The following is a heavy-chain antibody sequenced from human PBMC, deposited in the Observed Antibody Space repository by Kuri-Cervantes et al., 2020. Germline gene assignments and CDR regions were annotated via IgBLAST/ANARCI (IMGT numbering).Heavy chain of an antibody. D-gene: IGHD3-22*01. V-gene: IGHV3-33*01. CDR3: AREYGSSGYYGMDV. CDR1: GFTFSSYG. Sequence: GESLKISCAASGFTFSSYGMHWVRQAPGKGLEWVAVIWYDGSNKYYADSVKGRFTISRDNSKNMLYLQMNSLRAEDTAVYYCAREYGSSGYYGMDVWGQGTTVTVSS. J-gene: IGHJ6*02. CDR2: IWYDGSNK.